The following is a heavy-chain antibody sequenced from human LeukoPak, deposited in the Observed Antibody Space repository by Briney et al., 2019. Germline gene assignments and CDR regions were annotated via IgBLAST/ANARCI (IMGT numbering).Heavy chain of an antibody. CDR3: ARAADYYDSSGCFDY. V-gene: IGHV4-31*03. Sequence: SQTLSLTVTVSGGPSSSGGYYWSWIRQHPGKGLEWIGYIYYSGSTYYNPSLKSRVTISVDTSKNQFSLKLSSVTAADTAVYYCARAADYYDSSGCFDYWGQGTLVTVSS. D-gene: IGHD3-22*01. CDR1: GGPSSSGGYY. CDR2: IYYSGST. J-gene: IGHJ4*02.